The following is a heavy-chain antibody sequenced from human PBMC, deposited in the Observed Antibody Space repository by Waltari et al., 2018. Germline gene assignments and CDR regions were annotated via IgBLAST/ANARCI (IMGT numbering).Heavy chain of an antibody. CDR2: VLGSGRT. D-gene: IGHD2-15*01. J-gene: IGHJ4*02. Sequence: QLQLRESGPGLVKPSGTLSLTCAVSGASMSTNWWSWVRQPPGKGLEWIGQVLGSGRTNYNPSFASRVTMSLDTYDKSFSLKMTSATAADTAVYYCARDRGRGLYLDSWGPGTLVTVS. V-gene: IGHV4-4*02. CDR3: ARDRGRGLYLDS. CDR1: GASMSTNW.